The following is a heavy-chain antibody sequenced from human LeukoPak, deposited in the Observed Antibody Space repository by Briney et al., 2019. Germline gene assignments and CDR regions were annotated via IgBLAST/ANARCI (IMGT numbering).Heavy chain of an antibody. J-gene: IGHJ6*03. CDR3: ARGSLGGYYYYYMDV. V-gene: IGHV1-69*05. CDR1: GGTFSSYA. Sequence: SVKVSCKASGGTFSSYAISWVRQAPGQGLEWMGGIIPIFGTANYAQKFQGRVTITTDESTSIAYMELSSLRSEDTAVYYCARGSLGGYYYYYMDVWGKGTTVTVSS. CDR2: IIPIFGTA. D-gene: IGHD3-16*01.